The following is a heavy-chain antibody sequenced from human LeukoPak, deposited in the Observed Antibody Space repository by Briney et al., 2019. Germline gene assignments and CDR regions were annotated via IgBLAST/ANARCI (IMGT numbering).Heavy chain of an antibody. V-gene: IGHV1-46*01. CDR3: ARALCDYVWGSYRSGDYYFDY. CDR2: INPSGGST. D-gene: IGHD3-16*02. CDR1: GYTFTSYY. Sequence: ASVKVSCKASGYTFTSYYMHWVRQAPGQGLEWMGIINPSGGSTSYAQKFQGRVTMTRDTPTSTVYMELSSLRSDDTAVYYCARALCDYVWGSYRSGDYYFDYWGQGTLVTVSS. J-gene: IGHJ4*02.